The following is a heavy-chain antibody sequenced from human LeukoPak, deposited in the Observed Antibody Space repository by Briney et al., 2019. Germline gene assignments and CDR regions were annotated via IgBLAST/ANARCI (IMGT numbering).Heavy chain of an antibody. CDR1: GFTFSNYA. CDR2: ISGSGGNT. J-gene: IGHJ3*02. Sequence: GGSLRLSCAASGFTFSNYAMSWVRQAPGKGLEWVSAISGSGGNTFYADSVKGRFTISRDNSKNTLYLQMNSLRAEDTAVYFCAKDLEIVVVITTDDAFDIWGQGTMVTVSS. CDR3: AKDLEIVVVITTDDAFDI. D-gene: IGHD3-22*01. V-gene: IGHV3-23*01.